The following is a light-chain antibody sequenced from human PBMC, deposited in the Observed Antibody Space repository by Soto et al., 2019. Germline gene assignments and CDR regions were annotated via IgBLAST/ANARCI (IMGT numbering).Light chain of an antibody. CDR1: SSNIGAGYV. CDR3: QSYDSSRNVV. V-gene: IGLV1-40*01. J-gene: IGLJ2*01. Sequence: QSVLTQPPSVSGAPGQRVTISCTGSSSNIGAGYVVHWYQQLPGTAPKLLIYGNSNRPSGVPDRFSGSKSGTSASLAITGLQAEDEADYYCQSYDSSRNVVFGGGTKLTVL. CDR2: GNS.